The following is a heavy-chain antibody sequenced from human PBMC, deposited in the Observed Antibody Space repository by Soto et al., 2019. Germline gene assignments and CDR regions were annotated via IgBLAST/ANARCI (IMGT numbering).Heavy chain of an antibody. D-gene: IGHD3-3*01. CDR3: AKLLRFLEWLLRYYYYYYGMDV. Sequence: GGSLRLSCAASGFTFSSYDMHWVRQATGKGLEWVSAIGTAGDTYYPGSVKGRFTISRENAKNSLYLQMNSLRAGDTAVYYCAKLLRFLEWLLRYYYYYYGMDVWGQGTTVTVSS. CDR2: IGTAGDT. CDR1: GFTFSSYD. J-gene: IGHJ6*02. V-gene: IGHV3-13*01.